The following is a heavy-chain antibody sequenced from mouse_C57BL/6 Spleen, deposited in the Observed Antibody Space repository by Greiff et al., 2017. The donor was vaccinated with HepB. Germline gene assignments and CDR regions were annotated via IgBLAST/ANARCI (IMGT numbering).Heavy chain of an antibody. D-gene: IGHD2-5*01. J-gene: IGHJ2*01. V-gene: IGHV2-2*01. CDR3: ASSYYSNLYYFDY. CDR2: IWSGGST. CDR1: GFSLTSYG. Sequence: VKLVESGPGLVQPSQSLSITCTVSGFSLTSYGVHWVRQSPGKGLEWLGVIWSGGSTDYNAAFISRLSISKDNSKSQVFFKMNSLQADDTAIYYCASSYYSNLYYFDYWGQGTTLTVSS.